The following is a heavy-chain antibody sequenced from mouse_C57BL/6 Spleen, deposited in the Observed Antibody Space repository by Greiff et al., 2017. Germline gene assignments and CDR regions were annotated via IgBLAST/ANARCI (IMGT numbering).Heavy chain of an antibody. CDR1: GYTFTSYW. V-gene: IGHV1-69*01. J-gene: IGHJ1*03. D-gene: IGHD1-1*01. Sequence: QVQLQQPGAELVMPGASVKLSCKASGYTFTSYWMHWVKQRPGQVLEWIGEIDPSDSYTNYNQKFKGKSTLTVDKSSSTAYMQLSSLTSEDSAVYYCARPTVVAERYFDVWGTGTTVTVSS. CDR2: IDPSDSYT. CDR3: ARPTVVAERYFDV.